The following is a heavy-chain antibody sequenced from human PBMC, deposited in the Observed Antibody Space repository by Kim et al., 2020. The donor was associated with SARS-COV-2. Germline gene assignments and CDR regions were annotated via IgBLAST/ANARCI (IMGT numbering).Heavy chain of an antibody. J-gene: IGHJ4*02. V-gene: IGHV3-7*01. CDR3: ARDRRYSLDY. Sequence: GGSLRLSCVVSGFSFTTNWMSWVRQAPGKGLEWVAKIKEDGTEKCYGYSVEGRFTISRDNAKNSLYLQMNSLSAEDTAVYYCARDRRYSLDYWGQGTLVTVSS. CDR2: IKEDGTEK. CDR1: GFSFTTNW. D-gene: IGHD2-15*01.